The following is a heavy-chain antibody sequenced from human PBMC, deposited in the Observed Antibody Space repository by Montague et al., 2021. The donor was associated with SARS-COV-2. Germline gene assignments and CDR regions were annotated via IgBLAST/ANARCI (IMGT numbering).Heavy chain of an antibody. CDR2: ISISDGNT. CDR3: AKDRQLVGDDALDI. CDR1: GFTFSSYA. D-gene: IGHD6-13*01. Sequence: SLRLSCAASGFTFSSYAMSWVRQAPGEGLEWVSTISISDGNTYYADSVKGRFTISRDKSKNTLYLQMNSLRAEDTAVYYCAKDRQLVGDDALDIWGQGTMVTVSS. J-gene: IGHJ3*02. V-gene: IGHV3-23*01.